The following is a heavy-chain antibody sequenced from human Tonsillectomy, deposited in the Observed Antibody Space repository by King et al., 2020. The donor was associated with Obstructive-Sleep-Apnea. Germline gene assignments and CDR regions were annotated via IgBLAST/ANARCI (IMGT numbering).Heavy chain of an antibody. CDR3: ARDQAGVTVAAGIDV. CDR2: ISPDGSNR. V-gene: IGHV3-30*19. Sequence: VQLVESGGGVVQPGRSLRLSCAASGFTFSNYMIHWVRQAPGKGLEWVAIISPDGSNRYYAVSVKGRVTISRDNSQNTLYLQMNSLRPEDTAVYYCARDQAGVTVAAGIDVWGQGTTVTVSS. CDR1: GFTFSNYM. J-gene: IGHJ6*02. D-gene: IGHD6-19*01.